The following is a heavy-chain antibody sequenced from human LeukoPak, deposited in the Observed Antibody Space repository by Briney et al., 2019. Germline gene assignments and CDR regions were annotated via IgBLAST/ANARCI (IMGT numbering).Heavy chain of an antibody. D-gene: IGHD3-22*01. Sequence: SETLSLTCTVSGGSISSSSYYWGWIRQPPGKGLEWIGSIYYSGSTYYNPSLKSRVTISVDTSKNQFSLKLSSVTAADTAVYYRARLGTMIVVDNWFDPWGQGTLVTVSS. J-gene: IGHJ5*02. CDR2: IYYSGST. V-gene: IGHV4-39*01. CDR1: GGSISSSSYY. CDR3: ARLGTMIVVDNWFDP.